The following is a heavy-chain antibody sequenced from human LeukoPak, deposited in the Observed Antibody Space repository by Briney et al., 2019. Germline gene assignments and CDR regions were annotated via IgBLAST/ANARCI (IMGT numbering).Heavy chain of an antibody. CDR3: AKEPMIAAAMFS. V-gene: IGHV3-30*18. J-gene: IGHJ4*02. CDR2: ISYDGSNK. D-gene: IGHD6-13*01. CDR1: GFTFSSYG. Sequence: PGRSLRLSCAASGFTFSSYGMHWVRQAPGKGLEWVAVISYDGSNKYYADSVKGRFTISRDNSKNTLYLQMNSLRAEDTAVYYCAKEPMIAAAMFSWGQGTLVTVSS.